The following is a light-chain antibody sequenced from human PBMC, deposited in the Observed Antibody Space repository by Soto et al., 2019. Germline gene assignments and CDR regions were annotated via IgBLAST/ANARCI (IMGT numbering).Light chain of an antibody. Sequence: DIQMTQSPSTLSSSVGDRVTITCRASQTSSSWLAWYQQKPGKAPKLLIYKPSTLKSGVPSRFSGSGSGTEFTLTISSLQPDDFATYYCQHYNSYSEAFGQGPKVDIK. CDR1: QTSSSW. CDR3: QHYNSYSEA. V-gene: IGKV1-5*03. J-gene: IGKJ1*01. CDR2: KPS.